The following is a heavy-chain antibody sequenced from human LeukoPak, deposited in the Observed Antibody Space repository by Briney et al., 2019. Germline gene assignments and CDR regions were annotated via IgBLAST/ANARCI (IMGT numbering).Heavy chain of an antibody. D-gene: IGHD1-1*01. J-gene: IGHJ4*02. Sequence: PSETLSLTCTVSGDSISNYYWSWIRQPPGKGLEWIGYVYYSGSTNYNPSLKSRVTISVDTSKNQFSLRLNSVTAADTAVYFCARRAYSAAYWKHFDYWGQGTLVTVSS. CDR3: ARRAYSAAYWKHFDY. CDR1: GDSISNYY. CDR2: VYYSGST. V-gene: IGHV4-59*08.